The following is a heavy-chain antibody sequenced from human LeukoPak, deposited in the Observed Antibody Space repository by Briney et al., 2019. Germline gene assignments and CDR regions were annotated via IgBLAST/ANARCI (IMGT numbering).Heavy chain of an antibody. Sequence: GGSLRLSCAASGFTFSSYWMSWVRQAPGKGLEWVANIKQDGSEKYYVDSVKGRFTISRDNAKNSLYLQMNSLRAEDTAVYYCARVVGATTSPFDYWGQGTLVTVSS. D-gene: IGHD1-26*01. V-gene: IGHV3-7*01. CDR2: IKQDGSEK. CDR3: ARVVGATTSPFDY. J-gene: IGHJ4*02. CDR1: GFTFSSYW.